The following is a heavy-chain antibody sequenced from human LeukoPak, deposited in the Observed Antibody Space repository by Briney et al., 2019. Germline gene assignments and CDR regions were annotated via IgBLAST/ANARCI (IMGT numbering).Heavy chain of an antibody. J-gene: IGHJ2*01. CDR1: GFTFSSYS. D-gene: IGHD2-15*01. CDR2: ISSSSSYI. Sequence: PGGSLRLSCAASGFTFSSYSMNWVRQAPGKGLEWVSSISSSSSYIYYADSVKGRFTISRDNAKNSLYLQMNSLRAEDTAVYYCARHPRSYPAGYFDLWGRGTLVTVSS. CDR3: ARHPRSYPAGYFDL. V-gene: IGHV3-21*01.